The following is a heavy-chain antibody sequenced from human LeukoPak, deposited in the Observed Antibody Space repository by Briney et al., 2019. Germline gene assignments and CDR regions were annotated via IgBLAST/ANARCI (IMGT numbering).Heavy chain of an antibody. CDR1: GFTFSSYA. CDR2: ISYDGSNK. D-gene: IGHD3-10*01. J-gene: IGHJ4*02. Sequence: GGSLRLSCAASGFTFSSYAMHWVRQAPGKGLEWVAVISYDGSNKYYADSVKGRFTISRDNSKNTLYLQMNSLRAEDTAVYYCARRGFGDWGQGTLVTVSS. V-gene: IGHV3-30-3*01. CDR3: ARRGFGD.